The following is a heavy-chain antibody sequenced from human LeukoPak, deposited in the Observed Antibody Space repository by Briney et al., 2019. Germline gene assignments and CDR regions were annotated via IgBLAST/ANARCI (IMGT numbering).Heavy chain of an antibody. CDR2: IIGSGGST. Sequence: GRSLSLSCPASGFTFSSYAMSWVRQAPGKGREWVSAIIGSGGSTYCADSVKGRFNISRDNSKDTRYLQMNSLRAEDTAVYYCARARGVLTGYIDYWGQGTLVTVSS. CDR1: GFTFSSYA. CDR3: ARARGVLTGYIDY. D-gene: IGHD3-9*01. V-gene: IGHV3-23*01. J-gene: IGHJ4*02.